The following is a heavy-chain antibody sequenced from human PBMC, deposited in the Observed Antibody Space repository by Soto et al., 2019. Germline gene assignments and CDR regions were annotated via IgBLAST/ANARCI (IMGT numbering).Heavy chain of an antibody. V-gene: IGHV5-51*01. CDR2: IYPGDSDT. Sequence: GASLKISCKGSGYSFTSDWIGWVRQMPGKGLEWMGIIYPGDSDTRYSPSFQGQVTISADKSISTAYLQWSSLKASDTAMYYCARQLLGFCSSTSCLNYYYYGMDVWGQGTTVTVSS. CDR3: ARQLLGFCSSTSCLNYYYYGMDV. CDR1: GYSFTSDW. J-gene: IGHJ6*02. D-gene: IGHD2-2*01.